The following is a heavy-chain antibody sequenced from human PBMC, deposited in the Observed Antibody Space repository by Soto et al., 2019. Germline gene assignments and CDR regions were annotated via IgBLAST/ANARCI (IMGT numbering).Heavy chain of an antibody. J-gene: IGHJ4*02. Sequence: PSETLSLTCTVSGGSISSGVYYWSWIRQHPGKGLEWIGYIYYSGTTNYNPSLKSRVTISVDTSKNQFSLKLSSVTAADTAVYYCARRYGDCFDYWGQGTLVTVSS. CDR1: GGSISSGVYY. V-gene: IGHV4-31*03. CDR2: IYYSGTT. CDR3: ARRYGDCFDY. D-gene: IGHD4-17*01.